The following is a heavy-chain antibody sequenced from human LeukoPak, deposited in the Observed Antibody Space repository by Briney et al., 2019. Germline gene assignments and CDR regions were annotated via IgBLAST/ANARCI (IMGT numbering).Heavy chain of an antibody. V-gene: IGHV5-10-1*01. Sequence: GGSLRLSCTGSGYSFTSYWISWVRQMPGKGLEWMGRIDPSDSYTNYSPSFQGHVTISADKSISTAYLQWSSLKASDTAMYYCAIDHSGGYDYWGQGTLVTVSS. CDR1: GYSFTSYW. CDR2: IDPSDSYT. CDR3: AIDHSGGYDY. J-gene: IGHJ4*02. D-gene: IGHD3-22*01.